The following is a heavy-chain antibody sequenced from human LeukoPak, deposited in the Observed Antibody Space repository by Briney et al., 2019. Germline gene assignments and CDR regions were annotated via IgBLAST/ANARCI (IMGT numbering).Heavy chain of an antibody. CDR2: ISYDGSNK. CDR3: AHDAPSSSDY. V-gene: IGHV3-30*18. CDR1: GFTFSSYG. J-gene: IGHJ4*02. Sequence: GGSLRLSCAASGFTFSSYGMHWVRQAPGKGLEWVAVISYDGSNKYYADSVKGRFTISRGNSKNTLYLQMNSLRAEGTAVYYCAHDAPSSSDYWGQGTLVTVSS. D-gene: IGHD6-6*01.